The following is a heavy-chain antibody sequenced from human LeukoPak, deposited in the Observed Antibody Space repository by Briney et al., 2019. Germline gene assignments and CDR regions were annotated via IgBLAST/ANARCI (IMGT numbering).Heavy chain of an antibody. Sequence: SETLSLTCTVSGGSISSYYWSWIRQPPGRGREWIGYIYYSGSTNYNPSLKSRVTISVDTSKNQFSLKLSSVTAADTAVYYCARSLDSSGYYYWNWFDPWGQGTLVTVSS. V-gene: IGHV4-59*01. CDR2: IYYSGST. CDR1: GGSISSYY. J-gene: IGHJ5*02. D-gene: IGHD3-22*01. CDR3: ARSLDSSGYYYWNWFDP.